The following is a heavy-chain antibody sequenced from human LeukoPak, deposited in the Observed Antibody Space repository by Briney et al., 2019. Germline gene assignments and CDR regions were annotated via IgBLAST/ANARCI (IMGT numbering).Heavy chain of an antibody. CDR1: GFTFSNYG. CDR2: ISYDGSNE. V-gene: IGHV3-30*18. CDR3: AKSPEYY. Sequence: GSLRLSCEASGFTFSNYGMHWVRQAPGKGLEWVAVISYDGSNEYYADSVKGRFTISRDNSKNTLYLQMNSLRAEDTAVYYCAKSPEYYWGQGTLVTVSS. J-gene: IGHJ4*02.